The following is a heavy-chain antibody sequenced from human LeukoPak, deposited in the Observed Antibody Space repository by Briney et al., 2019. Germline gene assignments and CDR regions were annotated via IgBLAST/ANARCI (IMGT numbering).Heavy chain of an antibody. V-gene: IGHV3-53*01. CDR1: GFTVSSNY. CDR2: IYSGGST. J-gene: IGHJ4*02. CDR3: ARRAGGYSHPHDY. Sequence: GGSLRLSCAASGFTVSSNYMSWVRQPPGKGLEWVSLIYSGGSTYYADSVKGRSTISRDNSKNTVYLQMNSLRAEDTAVYYCARRAGGYSHPHDYWGQGTLVTVSS. D-gene: IGHD4-23*01.